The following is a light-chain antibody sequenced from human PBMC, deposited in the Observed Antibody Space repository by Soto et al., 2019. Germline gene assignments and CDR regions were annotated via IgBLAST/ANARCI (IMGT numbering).Light chain of an antibody. J-gene: IGKJ5*01. CDR2: TGS. CDR1: QGIKNW. Sequence: DIQMTQSPSYVSASVGYRVTITCRASQGIKNWLAWYQQKPGKAPNLLIYTGSSLQSGVPSRFSGSGSGTDFTLTINSLQPEDFATYYCQQAASFPITFGQGTQLEIK. V-gene: IGKV1-12*01. CDR3: QQAASFPIT.